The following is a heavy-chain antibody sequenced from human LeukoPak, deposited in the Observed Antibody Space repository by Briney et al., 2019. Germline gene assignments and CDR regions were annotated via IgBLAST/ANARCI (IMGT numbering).Heavy chain of an antibody. CDR1: GGSISDGGFY. V-gene: IGHV4-31*03. CDR2: IYYSGST. CDR3: AGAPDDYVWGSYRYYFDY. D-gene: IGHD3-16*02. J-gene: IGHJ4*02. Sequence: SETLSLTCTVSGGSISDGGFYWSWIRQHPEKGLEWIGYIYYSGSTYYNPSLKSRVTISVDTSKNQFSLKLSSVTAADTAVYYCAGAPDDYVWGSYRYYFDYWGQGTLVTVSS.